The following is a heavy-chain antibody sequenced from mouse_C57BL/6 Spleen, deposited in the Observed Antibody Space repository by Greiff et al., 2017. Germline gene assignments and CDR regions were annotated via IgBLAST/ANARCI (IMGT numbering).Heavy chain of an antibody. D-gene: IGHD1-1*01. CDR2: IRSKCSNYAT. J-gene: IGHJ2*01. Sequence: EVKLMESGGGLVQPKGSLKLSCAASGFTFNTDAMHWVRQAPGKGLEWVARIRSKCSNYATDYAESVKDRFTISRDDAQSMLYLQMNNLKTEDTAMYYGVREYGISHYFDYWGEGTTLTVS. CDR3: VREYGISHYFDY. CDR1: GFTFNTDA. V-gene: IGHV10-3*01.